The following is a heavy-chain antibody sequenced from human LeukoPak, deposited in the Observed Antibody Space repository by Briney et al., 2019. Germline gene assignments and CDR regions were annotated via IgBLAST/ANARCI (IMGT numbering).Heavy chain of an antibody. CDR1: GYTFTSYY. Sequence: ASVRVSCTGSGYTFTSYYIHGVRQTPAQGLVRRGISNPRGGSTIYAHKFQGRVTMTRDKSTSTVYMELSSLRSEDTAVYYCARGVYGSSWYFVGYWGQGTLVTVSS. D-gene: IGHD6-13*01. V-gene: IGHV1-46*01. CDR3: ARGVYGSSWYFVGY. J-gene: IGHJ4*02. CDR2: SNPRGGST.